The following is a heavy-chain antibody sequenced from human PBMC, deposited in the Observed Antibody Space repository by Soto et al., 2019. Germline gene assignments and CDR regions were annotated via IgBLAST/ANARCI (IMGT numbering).Heavy chain of an antibody. D-gene: IGHD2-15*01. CDR2: ISAYNGNT. CDR3: ARDRYCSGGSCYSGVGFDP. J-gene: IGHJ5*02. V-gene: IGHV1-18*01. CDR1: GYTFTSYG. Sequence: ASVKVSCKASGYTFTSYGLSWVRQAPGQGLEWMGWISAYNGNTNYAQKLQGRVTMTTDTSTSTAYMELRSLRSDDTAVYYRARDRYCSGGSCYSGVGFDPWGQGTLVTVSS.